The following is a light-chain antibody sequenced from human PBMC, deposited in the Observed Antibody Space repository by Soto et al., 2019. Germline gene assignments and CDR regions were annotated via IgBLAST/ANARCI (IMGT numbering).Light chain of an antibody. CDR3: QQRSNWLT. Sequence: EIVLTQSPATLSLSPGERATLSCRASQSVSSYLAWYQQKPGQAPRLLIYDAATRASGIPARFSGSGSGTYFTLTISRLEPEYFAVYYCQQRSNWLTFGGGTKVEIK. CDR2: DAA. J-gene: IGKJ4*01. V-gene: IGKV3-11*01. CDR1: QSVSSY.